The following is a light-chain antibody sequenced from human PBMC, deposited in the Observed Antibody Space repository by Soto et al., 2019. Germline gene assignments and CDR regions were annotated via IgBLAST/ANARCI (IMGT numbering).Light chain of an antibody. CDR1: SSNIGAGYD. V-gene: IGLV1-40*01. Sequence: QSVLTQPPSGSGAPGQRVTISCTGSSSNIGAGYDAHWYQQRPGTAPKLLIYGNKNRPSGVPDRFSGSKSGTSASLAITGIHAKYAVSYYCHSSDCSVSVAYVFGTRT. CDR2: GNK. CDR3: HSSDCSVSVAYV. J-gene: IGLJ1*01.